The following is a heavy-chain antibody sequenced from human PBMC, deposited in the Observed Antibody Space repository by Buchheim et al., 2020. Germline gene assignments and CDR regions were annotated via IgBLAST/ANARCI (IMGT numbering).Heavy chain of an antibody. CDR3: ARAYWSGGRSYAYPFDL. Sequence: QEQLVESGGGLVKSGESLRLSCTASGFNLADYYMSWIRQPPGQGLEWVSYITRDGSTIPYADSVKGRVRVSRDNAKTSVHLYMDNLRVDDTAVYYGARAYWSGGRSYAYPFDLWGQG. V-gene: IGHV3-11*01. CDR2: ITRDGSTI. CDR1: GFNLADYY. D-gene: IGHD2-15*01. J-gene: IGHJ4*02.